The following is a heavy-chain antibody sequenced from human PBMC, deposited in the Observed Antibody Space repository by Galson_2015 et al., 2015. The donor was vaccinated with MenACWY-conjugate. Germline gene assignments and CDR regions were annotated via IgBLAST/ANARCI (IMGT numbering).Heavy chain of an antibody. CDR2: IYDSGNT. CDR3: AREFSY. Sequence: ETLSRAYTVSGGSASSSGYYWPWIRQHPGKGLEWIGLIYDSGNTKYNPSLKGRVTISLNTSKNHVSLKLCSVTAADTAVYYCAREFSYWGQGTLVTVSS. D-gene: IGHD2/OR15-2a*01. CDR1: GGSASSSGYY. J-gene: IGHJ4*02. V-gene: IGHV4-61*08.